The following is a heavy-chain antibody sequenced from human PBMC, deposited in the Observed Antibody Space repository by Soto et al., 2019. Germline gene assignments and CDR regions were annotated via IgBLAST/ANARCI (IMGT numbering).Heavy chain of an antibody. CDR1: GFTLSSYN. Sequence: EVQLVESGGGLVQPGGSLRLSCAASGFTLSSYNMNWVRQAPGKGLEWVSYISGSSDTIYYADSVKGRFTISRDNAKKSLYLQMDSLRDEDTAVYYCARYYGGSTWFVGIYYYFGVDVWGQGTTVTVSS. V-gene: IGHV3-48*02. D-gene: IGHD6-13*01. CDR3: ARYYGGSTWFVGIYYYFGVDV. J-gene: IGHJ6*02. CDR2: ISGSSDTI.